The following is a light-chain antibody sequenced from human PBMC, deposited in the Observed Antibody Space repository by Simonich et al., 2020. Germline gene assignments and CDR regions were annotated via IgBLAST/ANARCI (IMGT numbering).Light chain of an antibody. J-gene: IGKJ4*01. CDR1: QSISSSY. CDR2: GAS. CDR3: QQYGSSPLT. V-gene: IGKV3-20*01. Sequence: EIVLTQSPGTLSLSPGERATLSCRASQSISSSYLALYQQKPGKAPRLLIYGASSRATGIPDRFSGSGSGTDFTLTISRLEPEDFAVYYCQQYGSSPLTFGGGTKVEIK.